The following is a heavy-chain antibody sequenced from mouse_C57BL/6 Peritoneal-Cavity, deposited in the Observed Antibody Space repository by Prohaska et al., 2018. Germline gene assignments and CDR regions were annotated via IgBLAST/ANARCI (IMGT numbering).Heavy chain of an antibody. V-gene: IGHV7-3*01. D-gene: IGHD1-1*01. CDR1: GFTFTDYD. CDR3: ARSTVVFDY. CDR2: IRNKANGYTT. Sequence: EVKLVESGGGLVQHGGSLSLSCAASGFTFTDYDMSWVSQPTGKALEWLGFIRNKANGYTTEYSASVKGRFTISRDNSQSILYLQMNALRAEDSATYYCARSTVVFDYWGQGTTLTVSS. J-gene: IGHJ2*01.